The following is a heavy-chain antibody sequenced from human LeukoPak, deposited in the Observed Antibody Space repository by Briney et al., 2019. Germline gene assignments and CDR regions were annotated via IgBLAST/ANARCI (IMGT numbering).Heavy chain of an antibody. Sequence: SETLSLSCTVSGGSINGYYWSWIRQPPGKGLEWIGYIYYSGSTNYNPSLKSRVTISVHTSKNQISLKLSSVTAADTAAYYCARLTGYSSESWFDPWGQGTLVTVSS. J-gene: IGHJ5*02. CDR1: GGSINGYY. D-gene: IGHD3-9*01. V-gene: IGHV4-59*01. CDR3: ARLTGYSSESWFDP. CDR2: IYYSGST.